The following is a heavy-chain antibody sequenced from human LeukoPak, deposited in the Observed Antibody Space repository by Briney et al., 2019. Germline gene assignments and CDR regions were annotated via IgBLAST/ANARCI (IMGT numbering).Heavy chain of an antibody. CDR1: GYTFSGFY. Sequence: ASVKVSCKASGYTFSGFYMHWVRQAPGQGLEWMGWMNPNSGDTKYAPKFQGRVTMTRDTSISTAYMELSRLRSDDTAIYYCARGLWFGELPIDYWGQGTLVTVSS. V-gene: IGHV1-2*02. CDR3: ARGLWFGELPIDY. CDR2: MNPNSGDT. J-gene: IGHJ4*02. D-gene: IGHD3-10*01.